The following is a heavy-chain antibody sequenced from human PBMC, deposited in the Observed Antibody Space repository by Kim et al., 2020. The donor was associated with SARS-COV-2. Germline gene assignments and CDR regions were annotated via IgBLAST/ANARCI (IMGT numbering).Heavy chain of an antibody. CDR2: IWYDGSNK. V-gene: IGHV3-33*01. Sequence: GGSLRLSCAASGFTFSSYGMHWVRQAPGKGLEWVAVIWYDGSNKYYADSVKGRFTISRDNSKNTLYLQMNSLRAEDTAVYYCARDIAVAGTMIDYWGQGTLVTVSS. CDR3: ARDIAVAGTMIDY. D-gene: IGHD6-19*01. CDR1: GFTFSSYG. J-gene: IGHJ4*02.